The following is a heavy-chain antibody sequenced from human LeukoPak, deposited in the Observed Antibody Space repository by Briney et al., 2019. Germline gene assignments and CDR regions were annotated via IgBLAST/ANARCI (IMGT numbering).Heavy chain of an antibody. CDR1: GFSFSSNT. V-gene: IGHV3-23*01. CDR3: AKDRIQLWLKGSRDAFDI. D-gene: IGHD5-18*01. J-gene: IGHJ3*02. CDR2: ISNNGGRT. Sequence: GGSLRLSCAGSGFSFSSNTMSWVRQAPGRGLEWVSAISNNGGRTDYADSVKGRFTISRDNSKNTLYLQMNSLRAEDTAVYYCAKDRIQLWLKGSRDAFDIWAKGQWSPSLQ.